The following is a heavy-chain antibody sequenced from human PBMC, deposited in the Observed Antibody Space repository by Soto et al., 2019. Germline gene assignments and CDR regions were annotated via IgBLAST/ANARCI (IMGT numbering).Heavy chain of an antibody. CDR2: IIPIFGTA. V-gene: IGHV1-69*01. CDR3: ARDGGLRGDYVFRYFDY. D-gene: IGHD4-17*01. J-gene: IGHJ4*02. CDR1: GGTFSSYA. Sequence: QVQLVQSGAEVKKPGSSVKVSCKASGGTFSSYAISWVRQAPGQGLEWMGGIIPIFGTANYAQKFQGRVTITADESTSTAYMELSSLISEDTAVYCCARDGGLRGDYVFRYFDYWGQGTLVTVSS.